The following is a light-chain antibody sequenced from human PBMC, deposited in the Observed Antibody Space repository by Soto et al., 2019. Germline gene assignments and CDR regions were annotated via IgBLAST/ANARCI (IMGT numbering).Light chain of an antibody. CDR2: GAS. CDR3: QQYGRSST. Sequence: EIVLTQSPGTLSLSPGERATLSCRASQSVSSTYLAWYQQKPGQAPRLLIPGASSRATGIPDRFSGSGSGTDFTLIISRLEPEDFAVYYCQQYGRSSTFGQGTKVEIK. CDR1: QSVSSTY. J-gene: IGKJ1*01. V-gene: IGKV3-20*01.